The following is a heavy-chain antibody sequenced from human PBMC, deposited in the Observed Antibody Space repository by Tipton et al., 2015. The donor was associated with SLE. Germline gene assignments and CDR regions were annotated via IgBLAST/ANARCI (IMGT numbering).Heavy chain of an antibody. CDR2: IYYSGST. V-gene: IGHV4-59*08. Sequence: TLSLTCTVSGGSISSYYWSWIRQPPGKGLEWIGYIYYSGSTNYNPSLKSRVIISVDTSKNQFSLKLTSVTAADTAVYYCARGLSSLVGFYYYYYMDVWGKGTTVTVSS. CDR1: GGSISSYY. CDR3: ARGLSSLVGFYYYYYMDV. D-gene: IGHD2-8*02. J-gene: IGHJ6*03.